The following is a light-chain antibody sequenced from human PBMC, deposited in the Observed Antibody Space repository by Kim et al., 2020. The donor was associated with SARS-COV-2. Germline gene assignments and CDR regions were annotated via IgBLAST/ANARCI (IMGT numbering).Light chain of an antibody. CDR2: LNDDGSH. Sequence: AWNKHTCNLSSGNSKDAIAWHQQQPGKGPRYLMKLNDDGSHVKGDGIPDRFSGSSSGAGRYLIISSRQSEDEADYCCQAWGTGIGVFGGGTKLTVL. CDR1: SGNSKDA. V-gene: IGLV4-69*01. J-gene: IGLJ3*02. CDR3: QAWGTGIGV.